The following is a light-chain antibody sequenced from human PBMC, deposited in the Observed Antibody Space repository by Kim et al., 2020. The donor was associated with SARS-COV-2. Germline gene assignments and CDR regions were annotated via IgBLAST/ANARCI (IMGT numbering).Light chain of an antibody. J-gene: IGKJ1*01. CDR1: QSVQNW. CDR3: QQYHTHST. V-gene: IGKV1-5*03. CDR2: KAF. Sequence: PASVGDTITITCPASQSVQNWLAWYQKKPGQVPRLLIEKAFHLQSGVPARFSGAISGTEFTLTITTLQPDDFATYYCQQYHTHSTFGQGTKVDIK.